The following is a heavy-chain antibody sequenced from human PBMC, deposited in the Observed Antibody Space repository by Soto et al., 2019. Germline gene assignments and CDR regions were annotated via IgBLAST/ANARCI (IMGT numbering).Heavy chain of an antibody. V-gene: IGHV1-69*12. J-gene: IGHJ6*02. CDR1: GGTFTSYI. D-gene: IGHD1-1*01. CDR2: IVPKFGTT. Sequence: QVQLVQSGTEMKKPGSSVKVSCRGTGGTFTSYIISWVRQAPGQGLEWIGAIVPKFGTTKYAQNFQGRVTLTAGEATIMVYMDLNNLRSEDTGVYYCARGRDDRFGRHYFGLDVWGQGTTVTVS. CDR3: ARGRDDRFGRHYFGLDV.